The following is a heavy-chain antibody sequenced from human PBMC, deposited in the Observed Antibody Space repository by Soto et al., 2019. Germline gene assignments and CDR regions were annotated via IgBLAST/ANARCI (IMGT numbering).Heavy chain of an antibody. D-gene: IGHD2-21*01. CDR3: ARAPGISKNIYYFDY. V-gene: IGHV3-21*01. Sequence: PGGSLRLSCAASGFTFSSYSMNWVRQAPGKGLEWVSSISSSSSYIYYADSVKGRFTISRDNAKNSLYLQMNSLRAEDTAVYYCARAPGISKNIYYFDYWGQGTLVTVSS. CDR1: GFTFSSYS. CDR2: ISSSSSYI. J-gene: IGHJ4*02.